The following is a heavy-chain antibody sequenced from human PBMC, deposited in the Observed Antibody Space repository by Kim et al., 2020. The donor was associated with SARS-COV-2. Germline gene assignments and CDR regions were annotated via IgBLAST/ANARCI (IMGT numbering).Heavy chain of an antibody. CDR1: GFTFSSYA. Sequence: GGSLRLSCAASGFTFSSYAMHWVRQAPGKGLEWVAVISYDGSNKYYADSVKGRFTISRDNSKNTLYLQMNSLRAEDTAVYYCARDRFSSGNVPDYWGQGTLVTVSS. CDR3: ARDRFSSGNVPDY. V-gene: IGHV3-30*04. J-gene: IGHJ4*02. D-gene: IGHD3-3*01. CDR2: ISYDGSNK.